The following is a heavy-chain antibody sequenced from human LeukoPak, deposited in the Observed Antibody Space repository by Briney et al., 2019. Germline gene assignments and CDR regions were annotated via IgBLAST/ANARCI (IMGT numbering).Heavy chain of an antibody. V-gene: IGHV3-21*01. CDR2: ISSSSSYI. D-gene: IGHD3-10*01. CDR3: ARVFVSGSSYGMDV. CDR1: GFTFSSYS. Sequence: PGGSLRLSCAASGFTFSSYSMNWVHQAPGKGLEWVSSISSSSSYIYYADSVKGRFTISRDNAKNSLYLQMNTLRAEDTAVYYCARVFVSGSSYGMDVWGQGTTVTVSS. J-gene: IGHJ6*02.